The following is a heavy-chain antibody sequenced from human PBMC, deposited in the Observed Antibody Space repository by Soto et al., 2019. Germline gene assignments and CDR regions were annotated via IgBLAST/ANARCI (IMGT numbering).Heavy chain of an antibody. CDR2: ISYDGSNK. V-gene: IGHV3-30*18. CDR1: GFTFSSYG. Sequence: GGSLRLSCAASGFTFSSYGMHWVRQAPGKGLEWVAVISYDGSNKYYADSVKGRFTISRDNSKNTLYLQMNSLRAEDTAVYYCAKGMITFGGARLGDAFDIWGQGTMVTVSS. D-gene: IGHD3-16*01. CDR3: AKGMITFGGARLGDAFDI. J-gene: IGHJ3*02.